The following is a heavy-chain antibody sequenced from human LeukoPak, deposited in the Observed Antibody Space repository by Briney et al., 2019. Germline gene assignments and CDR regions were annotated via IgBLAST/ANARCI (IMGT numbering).Heavy chain of an antibody. CDR1: GFTFSSYA. CDR3: AKEGLYYYYYMDV. V-gene: IGHV3-30*02. Sequence: GGSLRLSCAASGFTFSSYAMHWVRQAPGKGLEWVAFIRYDGSNKYYADSVKGRFTISRDNSKNTLYLQMNSLRAEDTAVYYCAKEGLYYYYYMDVWGKGTTVTVSS. CDR2: IRYDGSNK. J-gene: IGHJ6*03.